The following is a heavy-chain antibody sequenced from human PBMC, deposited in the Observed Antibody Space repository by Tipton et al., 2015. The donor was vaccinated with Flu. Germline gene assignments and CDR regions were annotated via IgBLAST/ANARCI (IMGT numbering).Heavy chain of an antibody. J-gene: IGHJ5*02. D-gene: IGHD6-13*01. V-gene: IGHV4-34*01. CDR3: ARDPGSRMFDP. CDR1: GGSFSTHY. Sequence: TLSLTCDVYGGSFSTHYWSWIRQAPGKGLEWIGEITHVGNTNYNPSLKSRVSILIDASKNQFSLKVTSVTAADTAVYYCARDPGSRMFDPWGQGTLVTVSS. CDR2: ITHVGNT.